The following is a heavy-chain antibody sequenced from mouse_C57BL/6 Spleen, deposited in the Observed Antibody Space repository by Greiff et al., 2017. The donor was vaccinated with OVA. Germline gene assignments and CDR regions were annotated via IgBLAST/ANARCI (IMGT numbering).Heavy chain of an antibody. V-gene: IGHV1-42*01. D-gene: IGHD2-2*01. CDR1: GYSFTGYY. CDR3: ARYGYEDAMDY. CDR2: INPSTGGT. J-gene: IGHJ4*01. Sequence: VQLKESGPELVKPGASVKISCKASGYSFTGYYMNWVKQSPEKSLEWIGEINPSTGGTTYNQKFKAKATLTVDKSSSTAYMQLKSLTSEDSAVYYCARYGYEDAMDYWGQGTSVTVSS.